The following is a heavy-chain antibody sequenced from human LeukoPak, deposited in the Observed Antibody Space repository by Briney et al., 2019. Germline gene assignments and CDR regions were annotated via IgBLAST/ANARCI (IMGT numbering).Heavy chain of an antibody. CDR3: ARSMITFGGVRY. V-gene: IGHV4-34*01. D-gene: IGHD3-16*01. Sequence: SETLSLTCAVYGGSFSGYYWSWIRQPPGKGLEWIGEINHSGSTNYNPSLKSRVTISVDTSKNQFSLKLSSVTAADTAVYYCARSMITFGGVRYWGQGTLVTVSS. CDR1: GGSFSGYY. CDR2: INHSGST. J-gene: IGHJ4*02.